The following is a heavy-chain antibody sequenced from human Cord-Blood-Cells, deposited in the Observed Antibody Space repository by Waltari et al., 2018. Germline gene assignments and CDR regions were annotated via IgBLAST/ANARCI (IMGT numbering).Heavy chain of an antibody. CDR3: ARERRAAYNWFDP. CDR2: ISYDGSNK. J-gene: IGHJ5*02. V-gene: IGHV3-30*04. Sequence: QVQLVESGGGVVQPGRSLRLSCAASGFTFSSYAMHWVRQAPGKGLEWVAVISYDGSNKYDADSVKGRFTISRDNSKNTLYLQMNSLRAEDTAVYYCARERRAAYNWFDPWGQGTLVTVSS. CDR1: GFTFSSYA. D-gene: IGHD6-13*01.